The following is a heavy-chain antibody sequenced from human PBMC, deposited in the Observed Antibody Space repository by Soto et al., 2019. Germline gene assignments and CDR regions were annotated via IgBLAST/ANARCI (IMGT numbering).Heavy chain of an antibody. D-gene: IGHD5-12*01. Sequence: PGGSLRLSCAASGFTFSSYWLSWVRQAPGKGLEWVANIKQGGGKKYYVDSVKGRFTISRDNSKNTLYLQMNSLRAEDTAVYYCAKEPGYSGYGELSPWGQGTLVTVSS. CDR3: AKEPGYSGYGELSP. J-gene: IGHJ5*02. CDR1: GFTFSSYW. V-gene: IGHV3-7*03. CDR2: IKQGGGKK.